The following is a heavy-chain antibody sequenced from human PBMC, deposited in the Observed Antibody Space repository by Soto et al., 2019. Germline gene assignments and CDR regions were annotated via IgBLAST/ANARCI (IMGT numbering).Heavy chain of an antibody. CDR1: GYTFTIYG. CDR2: ISAYNGNT. J-gene: IGHJ6*02. CDR3: ARGYSSGWASYYYYGIDV. Sequence: ASLKVSCKASGYTFTIYGISWVRQAPGQGLEWMGWISAYNGNTNYAQKLQGRVTMTTDTSTSTAYMELRSLRSDDTAVYYCARGYSSGWASYYYYGIDVWGQGTTVTVSS. V-gene: IGHV1-18*01. D-gene: IGHD6-19*01.